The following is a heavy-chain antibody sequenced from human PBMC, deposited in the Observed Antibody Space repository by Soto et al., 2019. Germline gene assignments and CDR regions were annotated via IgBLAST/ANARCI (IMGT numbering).Heavy chain of an antibody. CDR3: NRGSEYDFWSGYL. J-gene: IGHJ4*02. CDR2: IVPMFGTS. CDR1: GGTSTRYA. D-gene: IGHD3-3*01. Sequence: QGRLVQSGAEVRKPGSSVKVSCKVTGGTSTRYAINWVRQAPGQGLEWMGGIVPMFGTSKYAQKFQGRVTITADTSTNIAYMALRSLRSEDTAVYYCNRGSEYDFWSGYLWGQGTLVSVSS. V-gene: IGHV1-69*06.